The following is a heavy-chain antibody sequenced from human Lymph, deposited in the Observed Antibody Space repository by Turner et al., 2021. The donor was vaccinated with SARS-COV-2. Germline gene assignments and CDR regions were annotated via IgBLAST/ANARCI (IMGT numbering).Heavy chain of an antibody. CDR3: ARDIPTTADYFDY. Sequence: EVQLVASGGGLVKPGGSLRLSCAASVFPFSTYSMNWVRQAPGKGLEWISSISSSSSYIYYADSVKGRFTISRDDAKNSLYLQMNSLRAEDTAVYYCARDIPTTADYFDYWGQGTLVTVSS. CDR1: VFPFSTYS. J-gene: IGHJ4*02. CDR2: ISSSSSYI. D-gene: IGHD4-17*01. V-gene: IGHV3-21*01.